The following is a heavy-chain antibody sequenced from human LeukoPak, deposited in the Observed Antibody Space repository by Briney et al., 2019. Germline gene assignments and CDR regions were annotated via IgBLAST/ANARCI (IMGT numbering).Heavy chain of an antibody. CDR1: GFTFSGYY. CDR2: ISSSGSTI. J-gene: IGHJ4*02. D-gene: IGHD3-3*01. CDR3: ARLYDFWSGYYIYYFDY. Sequence: PGGSLRLSRAASGFTFSGYYMSWIRQAPGKGLEWVSYISSSGSTIYYADSVKGRFTISRDNAKNSLYLQMNSLRAEDTAVYYCARLYDFWSGYYIYYFDYWGQGTLVTVSS. V-gene: IGHV3-11*01.